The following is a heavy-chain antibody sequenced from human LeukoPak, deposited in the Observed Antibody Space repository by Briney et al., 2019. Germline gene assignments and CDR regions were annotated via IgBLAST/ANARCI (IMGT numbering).Heavy chain of an antibody. J-gene: IGHJ4*02. CDR3: TTTLGYCSSTSCTSLLLN. CDR2: IKGKTDGGTT. CDR1: GFTFSNAW. Sequence: GGSLRLSCAASGFTFSNAWMSWVRQAPGKGLEWVGRIKGKTDGGTTDYAVPVKGRFTISRDDSKNTLYLQMNSLKAEDTAVYYCTTTLGYCSSTSCTSLLLNWGQGTLVTVS. V-gene: IGHV3-15*01. D-gene: IGHD2-2*01.